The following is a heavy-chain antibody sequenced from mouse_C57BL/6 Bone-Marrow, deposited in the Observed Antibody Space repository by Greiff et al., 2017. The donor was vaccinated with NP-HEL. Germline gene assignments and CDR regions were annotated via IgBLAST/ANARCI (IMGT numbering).Heavy chain of an antibody. D-gene: IGHD2-4*01. V-gene: IGHV1-26*01. CDR1: GYTFTDYY. CDR2: INPNNGGT. Sequence: EVQLQQSGPELVKPGASVKISCKASGYTFTDYYMNWVKQSHGKSLEWIGDINPNNGGTSYNQKFKGKATLTVDKSSSTAYMELRSLTSEDSAVYYCARLGDYDPSYWYFDVWGRGTTVTVSS. CDR3: ARLGDYDPSYWYFDV. J-gene: IGHJ1*03.